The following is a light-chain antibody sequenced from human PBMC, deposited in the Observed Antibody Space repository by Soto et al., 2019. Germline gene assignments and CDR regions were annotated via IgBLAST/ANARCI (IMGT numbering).Light chain of an antibody. CDR1: RSNIGAGYD. CDR2: AXX. Sequence: QSVLTQPPSVSGAPGQRVTISCTGCRSNIGAGYDVHWYQQLPGTAPXLLXYAXXXXXXXXQDRFXGSKSGTSXSXAIXGXXXXXXXDYYCQSYDNSLRVFGGGTKVTVL. CDR3: QSYDNSLRV. V-gene: IGLV1-40*01. J-gene: IGLJ2*01.